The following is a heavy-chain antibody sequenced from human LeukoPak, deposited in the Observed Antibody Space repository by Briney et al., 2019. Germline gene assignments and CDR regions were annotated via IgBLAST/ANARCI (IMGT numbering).Heavy chain of an antibody. V-gene: IGHV1-2*02. CDR2: INPSSGGT. D-gene: IGHD6-6*01. J-gene: IGHJ6*03. CDR3: ARRPTPSSSYYYYYMDV. CDR1: GYTFTGYY. Sequence: ASVKVSCKASGYTFTGYYMHWVRQAPGQGLEWMGWINPSSGGTNYAQKFQGRVTMTRDTSISTAYMELSRLRSDDTAVYYCARRPTPSSSYYYYYMDVWGKGTTVTVSS.